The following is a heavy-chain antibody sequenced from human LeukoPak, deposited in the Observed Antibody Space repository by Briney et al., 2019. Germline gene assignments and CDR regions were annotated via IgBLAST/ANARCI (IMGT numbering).Heavy chain of an antibody. CDR1: GYTFTGYY. V-gene: IGHV1-2*02. Sequence: ASVKVSCKASGYTFTGYYMHWVRQAPGQGLEWMGWINPNSGGTTYAQKFQGRVTMTRDTSISTAYMELSRLRSDDTAVYYCARGPTYDFWSGYYLSADPWGQGTLVTVSS. CDR3: ARGPTYDFWSGYYLSADP. CDR2: INPNSGGT. J-gene: IGHJ5*02. D-gene: IGHD3-3*01.